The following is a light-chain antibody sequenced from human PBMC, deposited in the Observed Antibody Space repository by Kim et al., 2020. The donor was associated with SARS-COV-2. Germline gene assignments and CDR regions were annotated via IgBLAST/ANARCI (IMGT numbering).Light chain of an antibody. CDR3: HQYQSYPYT. Sequence: DIQMTQSPSTLSASVGDRVTITYRASQSINSWLAWYQQQPGTAPKLLIYDASSLQSGVPPRFSGRGSGTEFTLTISSLQPDDFATYYCHQYQSYPYTFGQGTKLEI. CDR1: QSINSW. V-gene: IGKV1-5*01. J-gene: IGKJ2*01. CDR2: DAS.